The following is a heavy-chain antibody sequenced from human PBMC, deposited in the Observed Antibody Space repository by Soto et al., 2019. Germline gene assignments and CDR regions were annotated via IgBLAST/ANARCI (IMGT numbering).Heavy chain of an antibody. CDR3: AKDLWAAAGFHY. Sequence: PGGSLRLSCAASGFTFSSYGMHWVRQAPGKGLEWVAVISYDGSNKYYADSVKGRFTTSRDNSKNTLYLQMNSLRAEDTAVYYCAKDLWAAAGFHYWGQGTLVTVSS. J-gene: IGHJ4*02. V-gene: IGHV3-30*18. CDR2: ISYDGSNK. CDR1: GFTFSSYG. D-gene: IGHD6-13*01.